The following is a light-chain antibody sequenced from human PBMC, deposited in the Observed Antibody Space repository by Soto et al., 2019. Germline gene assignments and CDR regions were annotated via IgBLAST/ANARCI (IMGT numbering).Light chain of an antibody. V-gene: IGLV1-47*01. J-gene: IGLJ2*01. CDR2: RNN. CDR3: AAWDDSLSGVV. Sequence: QSVLTQPPSASGTPGQRVTISCSGSSSNIGSNYVYWYQQLPGTAPKVLIYRNNQRPSGVPDRFSGSKSGTSTSLAISGLRSEDEDDYYCAAWDDSLSGVVFGGGTKVTVL. CDR1: SSNIGSNY.